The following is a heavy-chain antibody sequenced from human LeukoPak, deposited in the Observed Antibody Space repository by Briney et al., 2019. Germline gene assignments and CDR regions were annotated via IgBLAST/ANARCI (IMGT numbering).Heavy chain of an antibody. V-gene: IGHV4-4*09. D-gene: IGHD3-10*01. CDR2: IYTTGST. CDR1: DGSISNYY. Sequence: PSETLSLTCSVSDGSISNYYWSWIRQPPGKGLEWIGYIYTTGSTKYNPSLKSRVTILIDTSKNQFSLKLSSVAAADTAIYYCARSESMARGFITPPVGNCWGQGTLVTVSS. CDR3: ARSESMARGFITPPVGNC. J-gene: IGHJ4*02.